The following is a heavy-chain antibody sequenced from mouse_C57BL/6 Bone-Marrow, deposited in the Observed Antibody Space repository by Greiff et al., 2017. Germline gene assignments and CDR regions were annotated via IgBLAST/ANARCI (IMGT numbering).Heavy chain of an antibody. CDR3: ARSKKGLRSAWFAY. CDR2: INPNYGTT. Sequence: VQLQQSGPELVKPGASVKISCKASGYSFSDYNMNWVKQSNGKSLEWIGVINPNYGTTSYNQKFKGKATLTVDQSSSTAYMQLNSLTSEDSAVYYCARSKKGLRSAWFAYWGKGTMVTVSA. J-gene: IGHJ3*01. D-gene: IGHD1-1*01. CDR1: GYSFSDYN. V-gene: IGHV1-39*01.